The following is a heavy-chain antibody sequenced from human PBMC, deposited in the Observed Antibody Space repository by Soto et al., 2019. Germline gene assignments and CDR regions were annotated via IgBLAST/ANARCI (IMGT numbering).Heavy chain of an antibody. D-gene: IGHD6-13*01. V-gene: IGHV1-46*01. J-gene: IGHJ6*02. CDR1: GYTFTSYY. CDR3: ARDQGHTPAAGYYYYGMDV. CDR2: INPSGGST. Sequence: ASVKVSCKASGYTFTSYYMHWVRQAPGEGLEWMGIINPSGGSTSYAQKFQGRVTMTRDTSTSTVYMELSSLRSEDTAVYYCARDQGHTPAAGYYYYGMDVWAQGTTVTVSS.